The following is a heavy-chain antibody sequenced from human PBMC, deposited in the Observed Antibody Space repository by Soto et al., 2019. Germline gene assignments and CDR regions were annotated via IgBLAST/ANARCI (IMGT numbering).Heavy chain of an antibody. CDR1: IFTCSTYA. V-gene: IGHV3-48*03. CDR3: VRYCSTTLCNGVATRTFDY. CDR2: ISTIGITV. J-gene: IGHJ4*02. D-gene: IGHD2-2*01. Sequence: GSLRLSCAASIFTCSTYAMNWVRQAPGKGLEWVSYISTIGITVYYADSVKGRFTISRDNTRNSLYLQMSSLRDEDTALYYCVRYCSTTLCNGVATRTFDYWGQGTLVTVSS.